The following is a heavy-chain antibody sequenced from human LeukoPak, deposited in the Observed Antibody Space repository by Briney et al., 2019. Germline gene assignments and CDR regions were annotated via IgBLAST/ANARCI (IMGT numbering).Heavy chain of an antibody. J-gene: IGHJ4*02. Sequence: SQTLSLTCSVSGGSISSEDYYWSWIRQPPGKGLEWIGHIYYSGSTNYNPSLKSRVTISVDTSKNQFSLKLNSVTAADTAVYYCARQSGYLDYWGQGRLVTVSS. CDR1: GGSISSEDYY. CDR2: IYYSGST. V-gene: IGHV4-61*08. CDR3: ARQSGYLDY. D-gene: IGHD1-26*01.